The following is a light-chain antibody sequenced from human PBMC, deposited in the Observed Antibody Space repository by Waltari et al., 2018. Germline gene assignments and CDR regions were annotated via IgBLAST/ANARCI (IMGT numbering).Light chain of an antibody. J-gene: IGKJ1*01. Sequence: AIQMTQSPSSLSASVGDGVTITCRASQDIRNELAWYQQRPGRAPKLLIYGASSLQSGVPSRFSGSGSGTDFSLTISRLQAEDFATYFCLQDFNYPRTFGQGTKVEIK. CDR3: LQDFNYPRT. CDR1: QDIRNE. V-gene: IGKV1-6*01. CDR2: GAS.